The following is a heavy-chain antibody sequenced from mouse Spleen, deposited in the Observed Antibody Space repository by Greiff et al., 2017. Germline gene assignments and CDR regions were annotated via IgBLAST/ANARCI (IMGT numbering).Heavy chain of an antibody. Sequence: VKLVESGAELARPGASVKMSCKASGYTFTSYTIHWVKQRPGQGLEWIGYINPISGYTKYNQKFRDEATLTADRSSNTAYMLLSSLTSEDSTVYYCTRSRGSSGYVDYWGQGTTLTVSS. D-gene: IGHD3-1*01. J-gene: IGHJ2*01. CDR1: GYTFTSYT. V-gene: IGHV1-4*01. CDR2: INPISGYT. CDR3: TRSRGSSGYVDY.